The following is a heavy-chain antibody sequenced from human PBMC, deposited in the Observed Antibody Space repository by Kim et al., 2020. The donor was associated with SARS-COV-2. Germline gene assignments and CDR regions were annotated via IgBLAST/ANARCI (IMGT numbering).Heavy chain of an antibody. CDR3: ARDYDSSGYYYRRWFDP. CDR1: GYTFTSYG. Sequence: ASVKVSCKASGYTFTSYGISWVRQAPGQGLEWMGWISAYNGNTNYAQKLQGRVTMTTDTSTSTAYMELRSLRSDDTAVYYCARDYDSSGYYYRRWFDPWGQGTLVTVSS. V-gene: IGHV1-18*04. J-gene: IGHJ5*02. CDR2: ISAYNGNT. D-gene: IGHD3-22*01.